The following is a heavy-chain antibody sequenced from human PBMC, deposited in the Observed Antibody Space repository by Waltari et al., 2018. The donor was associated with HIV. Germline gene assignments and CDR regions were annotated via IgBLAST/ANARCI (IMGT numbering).Heavy chain of an antibody. D-gene: IGHD1-26*01. CDR3: ARGSSGSYRWFDP. CDR1: GGTFSSNS. J-gene: IGHJ5*02. CDR2: ILRVCEST. Sequence: QEQLVQSGAAVKKPGSSVKVSCKASGGTFSSNSISWVRQAPGQGLEWMGNILRVCESTTYAQKFHGRLTTSADESTSTVCMELSSLSFDDTAVYYCARGSSGSYRWFDPWGHGTLVTVSS. V-gene: IGHV1-69*15.